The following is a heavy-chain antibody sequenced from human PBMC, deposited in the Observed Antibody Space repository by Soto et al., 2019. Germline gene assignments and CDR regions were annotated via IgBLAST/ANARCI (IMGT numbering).Heavy chain of an antibody. CDR1: GYSVSSGYY. J-gene: IGHJ5*01. CDR2: MYHSGST. Sequence: NPSETLSLTCAVSGYSVSSGYYWGWIRQSPGKGLEWIGSMYHSGSTHYNSSLKSRATILIDMSKNEFSLKLRSVTAADTAVYYCARGLLVLIPAPIIGRFDSWGQGTLVTVSS. CDR3: ARGLLVLIPAPIIGRFDS. V-gene: IGHV4-38-2*01. D-gene: IGHD2-21*01.